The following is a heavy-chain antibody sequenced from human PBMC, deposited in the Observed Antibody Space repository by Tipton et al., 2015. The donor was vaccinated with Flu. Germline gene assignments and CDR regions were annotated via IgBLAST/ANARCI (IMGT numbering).Heavy chain of an antibody. D-gene: IGHD4-11*01. CDR3: ARGLQIPYYSYMDV. Sequence: GSLRLSCAASGFTFSSYSMNWVRQAPGKGLEWVSSISSSSSYIYYADSVKGRFTISRDNAKNSLYLQMNSLRAEDTAVYYCARGLQIPYYSYMDVWGKGPPVPVSS. CDR1: GFTFSSYS. J-gene: IGHJ6*03. CDR2: ISSSSSYI. V-gene: IGHV3-21*01.